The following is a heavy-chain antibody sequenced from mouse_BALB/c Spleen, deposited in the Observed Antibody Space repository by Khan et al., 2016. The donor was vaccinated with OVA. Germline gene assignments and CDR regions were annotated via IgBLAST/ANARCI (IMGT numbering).Heavy chain of an antibody. Sequence: QVQLQQSGAELVRPGVSVKISCKGSGYTFTDYAMHWVKQSHAKSLEWIGVISTYYGDAKYNQKFKGKATMTVEKSSSTAYMELARLTSEDSAIYYCARSHSGFAYWGQGTLVTVS. CDR3: ARSHSGFAY. J-gene: IGHJ3*01. V-gene: IGHV1S137*01. CDR1: GYTFTDYA. CDR2: ISTYYGDA.